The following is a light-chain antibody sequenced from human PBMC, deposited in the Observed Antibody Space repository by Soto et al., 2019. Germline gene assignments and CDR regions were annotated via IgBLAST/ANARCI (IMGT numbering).Light chain of an antibody. Sequence: QSALTQPASVSGSPGQSITISCTGSSSDIGGYNYVSWYQQLPGKAHKLMIYEVSNRPSGVSHRFSGSKSGNTASLTISGLQADDEADYYCSSYTSGTTLCVFGSGTKLTVL. CDR3: SSYTSGTTLCV. CDR1: SSDIGGYNY. CDR2: EVS. V-gene: IGLV2-14*01. J-gene: IGLJ1*01.